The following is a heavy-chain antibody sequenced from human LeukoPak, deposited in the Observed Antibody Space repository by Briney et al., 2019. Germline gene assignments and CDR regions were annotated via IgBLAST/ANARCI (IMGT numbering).Heavy chain of an antibody. CDR3: VSFYETY. D-gene: IGHD2-2*01. V-gene: IGHV3-74*01. J-gene: IGHJ4*02. CDR2: INSDGSWT. CDR1: GNYW. Sequence: PGGSLRLSCAASGNYWMHWVRQAPGKGLVWVSHINSDGSWTSYADSVKGRFTISKYNAKNTVYLQTNNLRAEDTAVYYCVSFYETYWGRGTLVTVSS.